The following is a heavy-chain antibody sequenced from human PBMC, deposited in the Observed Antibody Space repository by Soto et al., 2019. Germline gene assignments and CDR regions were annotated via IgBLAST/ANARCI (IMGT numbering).Heavy chain of an antibody. J-gene: IGHJ5*02. Sequence: SETLSLTCTVSGGSISSGDYYGSWIRQPPGKGLEWIGYIYYSGSTYYNPSLKSRVTISVDTSKNQFSLKLSSVTAADTAVYYCARDHYDFWSGYSPVGFDPWGQGTLVTVSS. CDR3: ARDHYDFWSGYSPVGFDP. CDR1: GGSISSGDYY. CDR2: IYYSGST. V-gene: IGHV4-30-4*01. D-gene: IGHD3-3*01.